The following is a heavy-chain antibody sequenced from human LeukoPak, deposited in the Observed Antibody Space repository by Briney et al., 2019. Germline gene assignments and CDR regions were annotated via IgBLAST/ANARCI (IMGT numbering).Heavy chain of an antibody. Sequence: GASVKVSCKASGGTFSSYAISWVRQAPGQGREWMGGIIPIFGTANYAQKFEGRVTITADKSTSTAYMELSSLRSEDTAVYYCARDRGTTLHRITAFDIWGQGTMVTVSS. D-gene: IGHD1-1*01. V-gene: IGHV1-69*06. CDR1: GGTFSSYA. CDR3: ARDRGTTLHRITAFDI. J-gene: IGHJ3*02. CDR2: IIPIFGTA.